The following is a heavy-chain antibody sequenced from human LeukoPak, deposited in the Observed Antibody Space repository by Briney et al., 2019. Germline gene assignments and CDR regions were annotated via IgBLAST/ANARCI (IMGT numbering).Heavy chain of an antibody. CDR2: IYYSGST. J-gene: IGHJ5*02. CDR3: ARHDSYGSVNWFDP. Sequence: SETLSLTCTVSGGSISSSDYYWGWIRQPPGKGLEWSGSIYYSGSTYYNPSLKSRITISVDTSKNQFSLDLSSVTAADTAVYYCARHDSYGSVNWFDPWGQGTLVTVSS. V-gene: IGHV4-39*01. CDR1: GGSISSSDYY. D-gene: IGHD3-10*01.